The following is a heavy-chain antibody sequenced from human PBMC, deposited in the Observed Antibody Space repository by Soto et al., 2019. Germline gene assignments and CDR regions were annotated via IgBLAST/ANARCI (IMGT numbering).Heavy chain of an antibody. Sequence: EAQLWESGGGPVQPGESLRLSCAASGFRFDIYAMAWVRRAPGKGLEWVSAISSSSGATTYYADFVRGRFTISRDNSRNTLYLQMSGLKFGDTAVYYCAQMATMTTSALDVWGQGTMVSVSS. V-gene: IGHV3-23*01. CDR2: ISSSSGATT. CDR1: GFRFDIYA. D-gene: IGHD4-17*01. CDR3: AQMATMTTSALDV. J-gene: IGHJ3*01.